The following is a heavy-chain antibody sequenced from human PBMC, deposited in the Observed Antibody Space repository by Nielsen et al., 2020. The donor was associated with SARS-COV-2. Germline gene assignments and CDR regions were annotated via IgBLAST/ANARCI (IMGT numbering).Heavy chain of an antibody. Sequence: SVKVSCKASGYTFTSYAMHWVRQAPGQGLEWMGGIIPIFGTANYAQKFQGRVTITADKSTSTAYMELSSLRSEDTAVYYCARVGDSSGWTLFDYWGQGTLVTVSS. V-gene: IGHV1-69*06. CDR2: IIPIFGTA. D-gene: IGHD6-19*01. CDR1: GYTFTSYA. CDR3: ARVGDSSGWTLFDY. J-gene: IGHJ4*02.